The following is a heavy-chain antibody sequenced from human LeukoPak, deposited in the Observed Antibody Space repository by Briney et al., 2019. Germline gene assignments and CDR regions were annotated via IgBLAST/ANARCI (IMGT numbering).Heavy chain of an antibody. Sequence: ASVRVSCKASGYTFTSYGISWVRQAPGQGLEWMGWISAYNGNTNYAQKLQGRVTITTDESTSTAYMELSSLRSEDTAVYYCASFGRGSRRGFDYWGQGTLVTVSS. CDR3: ASFGRGSRRGFDY. CDR1: GYTFTSYG. CDR2: ISAYNGNT. J-gene: IGHJ4*02. V-gene: IGHV1-18*01. D-gene: IGHD1-26*01.